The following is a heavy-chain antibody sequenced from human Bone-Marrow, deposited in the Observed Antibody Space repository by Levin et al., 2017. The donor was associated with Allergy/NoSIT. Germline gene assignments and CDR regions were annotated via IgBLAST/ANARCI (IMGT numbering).Heavy chain of an antibody. Sequence: KISCRISGDIFSTYAIGWVRQAPGQGLEWMGGIILMFGPTHYAQKFQGRVSITADESTTTVYMELSSLTSDDTAVYYCARGGFCTSGACTVDFWGQGTLVSVSS. D-gene: IGHD2-8*01. J-gene: IGHJ4*02. CDR2: IILMFGPT. V-gene: IGHV1-69*01. CDR1: GDIFSTYA. CDR3: ARGGFCTSGACTVDF.